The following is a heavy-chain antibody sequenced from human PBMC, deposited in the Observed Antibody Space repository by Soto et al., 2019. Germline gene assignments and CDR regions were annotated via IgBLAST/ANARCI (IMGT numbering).Heavy chain of an antibody. CDR3: ARLKRYFDFAFDY. J-gene: IGHJ4*02. CDR2: IYYSGST. CDR1: GGSISSSSYY. V-gene: IGHV4-39*01. D-gene: IGHD3-9*01. Sequence: SETLSLTCTVSGGSISSSSYYWGWIRQPPGKGLEWIGSIYYSGSTYYNPSLKSRVTISVDTSKNQFSLKLSSVTAADTSVYYCARLKRYFDFAFDYWGQGTLVTSPQ.